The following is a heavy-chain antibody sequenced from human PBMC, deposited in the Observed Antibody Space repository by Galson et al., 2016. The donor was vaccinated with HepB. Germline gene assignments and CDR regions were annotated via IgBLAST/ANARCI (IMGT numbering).Heavy chain of an antibody. D-gene: IGHD2-8*02. J-gene: IGHJ4*02. CDR3: ARDSCTGDCPYYFDY. Sequence: SLRLSCAASGFSVSRNYMSWVRQAPGKGLEWVSLIYSGGTTYYADSVKGRFTLSRDNSKNTLYLQMNSLRAEDTGVYYCARDSCTGDCPYYFDYWGQGTQVTVSS. CDR2: IYSGGTT. V-gene: IGHV3-53*05. CDR1: GFSVSRNY.